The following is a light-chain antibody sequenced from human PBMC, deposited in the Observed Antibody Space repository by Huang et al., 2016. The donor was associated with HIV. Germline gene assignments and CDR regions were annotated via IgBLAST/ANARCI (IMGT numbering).Light chain of an antibody. Sequence: EIVMTQSPATLSVFPGERATLSCRASQTVNNDLAWYQQKPGQAPRRLIYGAFTRATGNPVRFSASGSGTEFALAISSLQSEDFAVYYCQQYNNWPPWTFGQGTKVEIK. CDR1: QTVNND. CDR2: GAF. CDR3: QQYNNWPPWT. V-gene: IGKV3D-15*01. J-gene: IGKJ1*01.